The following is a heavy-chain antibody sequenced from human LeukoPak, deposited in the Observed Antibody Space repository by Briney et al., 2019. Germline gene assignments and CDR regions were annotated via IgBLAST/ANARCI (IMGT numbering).Heavy chain of an antibody. Sequence: GGSLRLSFAASGFTFDDYAMSWVRQAPGKGLEWVYGINWNGGSTGYADSVKGRFTISRDNAKNSLYLQMNSLRAEATALYYCARDYYGSGSSIFDYWGQGTLVTVSS. J-gene: IGHJ4*02. CDR2: INWNGGST. CDR3: ARDYYGSGSSIFDY. V-gene: IGHV3-20*03. D-gene: IGHD3-10*01. CDR1: GFTFDDYA.